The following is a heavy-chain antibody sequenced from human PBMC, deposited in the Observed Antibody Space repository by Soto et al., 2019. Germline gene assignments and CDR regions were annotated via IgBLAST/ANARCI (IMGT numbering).Heavy chain of an antibody. V-gene: IGHV1-69*13. Sequence: GASVKVSCKASGGTFSSYAISWVRQAPGQGLEWMGGIIPIFGTANYAQKFQGRVTITADEFTSTAYMELSSLRSEDTAVYYCARARSTITIFRVVIIPGMDVWGQGTTVTVSS. J-gene: IGHJ6*02. CDR3: ARARSTITIFRVVIIPGMDV. D-gene: IGHD3-3*01. CDR1: GGTFSSYA. CDR2: IIPIFGTA.